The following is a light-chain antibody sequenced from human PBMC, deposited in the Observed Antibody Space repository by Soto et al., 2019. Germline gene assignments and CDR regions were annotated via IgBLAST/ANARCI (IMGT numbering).Light chain of an antibody. CDR2: DVS. J-gene: IGLJ2*01. CDR3: SSYTISSTLHVL. Sequence: QSVLTQPASVSGSPGQSITISCTGTTSDVGGYNYVSWYQQHPGKAPKLMIYDVSNRPSGVSNRFSGSKSGNTASLTISGLHAEDEADYYCSSYTISSTLHVLFGGGTKLTVL. CDR1: TSDVGGYNY. V-gene: IGLV2-14*01.